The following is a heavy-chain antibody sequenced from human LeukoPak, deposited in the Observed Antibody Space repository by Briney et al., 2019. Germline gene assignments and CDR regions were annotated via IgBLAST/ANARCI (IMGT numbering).Heavy chain of an antibody. CDR3: ARRGVAGTLGWYFVL. J-gene: IGHJ2*01. Sequence: PSETLSLTCAVYGGSISSGGYSWSWIRQPPGKGLEWIGNIYYSGSTYYNPSLKSRVTISVDTSKNQFSLKLSSVTAADTAVYYCARRGVAGTLGWYFVLWGRGTLVTVSS. CDR1: GGSISSGGYS. CDR2: IYYSGST. V-gene: IGHV4-30-4*07. D-gene: IGHD6-19*01.